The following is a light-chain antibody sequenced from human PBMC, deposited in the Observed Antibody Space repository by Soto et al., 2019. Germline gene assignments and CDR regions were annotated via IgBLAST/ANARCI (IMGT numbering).Light chain of an antibody. J-gene: IGLJ1*01. CDR3: GSWDSSLSAYV. CDR1: SSNIGGNS. Sequence: QSVLAQPPSVSAAPGQNVTISCSGSSSNIGGNSVSWYQQLPGTAPKLLIYDDNKRPSGIPDRFSGSKSGTSATLGITGFQTGDEADYYCGSWDSSLSAYVFGTGTKVTVL. CDR2: DDN. V-gene: IGLV1-51*01.